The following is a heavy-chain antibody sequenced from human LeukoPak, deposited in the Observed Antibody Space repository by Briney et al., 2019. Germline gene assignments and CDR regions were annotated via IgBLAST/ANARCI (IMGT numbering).Heavy chain of an antibody. Sequence: PGGSLRLSCVASGFTFINYNLNWVRQAPGKGLEWVSSITSIGNYIYYADSMKGRFTISRDNAKNSLYLQMNSLRAEDTAVYYCTRDRDKWELDAFDIWGQGTKVTVSS. CDR1: GFTFINYN. CDR3: TRDRDKWELDAFDI. CDR2: ITSIGNYI. J-gene: IGHJ3*02. D-gene: IGHD1-26*01. V-gene: IGHV3-21*01.